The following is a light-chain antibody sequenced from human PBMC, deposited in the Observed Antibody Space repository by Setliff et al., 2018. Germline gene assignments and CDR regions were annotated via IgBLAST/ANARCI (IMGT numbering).Light chain of an antibody. Sequence: QSVLTQQPSASGTPGQRVTISCSGSSSNIGSNYVYWYQQLPGTAPKLLIYRNNQRPSGVPDRFSGSKSGTSASLAISGLRSEDEADYYCAAWDDSLSGGVFGGGTKVTVL. J-gene: IGLJ3*02. CDR2: RNN. V-gene: IGLV1-47*01. CDR3: AAWDDSLSGGV. CDR1: SSNIGSNY.